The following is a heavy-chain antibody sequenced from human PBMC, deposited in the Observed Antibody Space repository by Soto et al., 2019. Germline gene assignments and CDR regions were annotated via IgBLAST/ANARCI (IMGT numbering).Heavy chain of an antibody. J-gene: IGHJ3*02. CDR2: ISYDGSNK. D-gene: IGHD4-17*01. V-gene: IGHV3-30*18. Sequence: PGGSLRLSCAASGFTFSSYGMHWVRQAPGKGLEWVAVISYDGSNKYYADSVKGRFTISRDNSKSTLYLQMNILRAQDPAVYSCAKDADSGGKTDAFGIWGQGTMVTVSS. CDR1: GFTFSSYG. CDR3: AKDADSGGKTDAFGI.